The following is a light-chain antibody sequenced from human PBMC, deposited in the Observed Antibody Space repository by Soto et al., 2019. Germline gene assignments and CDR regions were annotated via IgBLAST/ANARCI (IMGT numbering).Light chain of an antibody. CDR2: EVI. CDR3: SSYANANILESVV. Sequence: QSVLTQPASVSGSPGQSITISCTGTISDIGTYNYVSWYQQHPDKAPKLIIYEVINRPSGVSNRFSGSKSGNTASLTISGLQAEDEGDYYCSSYANANILESVVFGGGTKVTVL. J-gene: IGLJ2*01. V-gene: IGLV2-14*03. CDR1: ISDIGTYNY.